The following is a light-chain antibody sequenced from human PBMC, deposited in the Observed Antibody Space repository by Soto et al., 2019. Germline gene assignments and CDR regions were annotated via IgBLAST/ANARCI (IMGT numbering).Light chain of an antibody. Sequence: QSALTQPPSASGSPGQSVTISCTGTSSDVGGYKLVSWYQQHPGKAPKMIIYDVSQRPSGVPDRFSGSKSGNTASLTVSGLQAEDEADYYCSSYAGSNMGVFGTGTKVTVL. V-gene: IGLV2-8*01. J-gene: IGLJ1*01. CDR3: SSYAGSNMGV. CDR1: SSDVGGYKL. CDR2: DVS.